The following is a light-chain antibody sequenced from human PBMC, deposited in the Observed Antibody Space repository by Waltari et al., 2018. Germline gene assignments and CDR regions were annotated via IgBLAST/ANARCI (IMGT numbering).Light chain of an antibody. J-gene: IGLJ2*01. CDR2: KDS. Sequence: SYELTQPPSVSVSPGQTARITCSGDALPKQYAYWYQQKPGQAPVLVIYKDSERPSGILERFSGSSSGTTVTLTISGVQAEDEADYYCQSADSRGFGGGTKLTVL. CDR3: QSADSRG. V-gene: IGLV3-25*03. CDR1: ALPKQY.